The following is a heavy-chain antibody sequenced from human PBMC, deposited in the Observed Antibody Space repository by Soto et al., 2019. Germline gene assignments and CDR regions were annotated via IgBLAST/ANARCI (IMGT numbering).Heavy chain of an antibody. CDR1: GYTFTSYG. J-gene: IGHJ6*02. CDR3: ARIADCSTTSCSFPSRFHIRGYYYYYGLDV. CDR2: ISAYNGNS. V-gene: IGHV1-18*01. D-gene: IGHD2-2*01. Sequence: QGQLVQSGAEVKKPGASVKVSCKTSGYTFTSYGISWVRQAPGQGLEWVGWISAYNGNSNYAQKYHGRVTMPTDTSTSTAYMEMSSLRSDDTAVYFCARIADCSTTSCSFPSRFHIRGYYYYYGLDVWGQGTTVTVSS.